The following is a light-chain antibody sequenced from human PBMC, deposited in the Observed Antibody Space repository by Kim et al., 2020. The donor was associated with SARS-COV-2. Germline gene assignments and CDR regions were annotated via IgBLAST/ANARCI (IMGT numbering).Light chain of an antibody. Sequence: PASISCRSSQSLLYSNGNNYVDWYLQKPGQSPQLLIYEGSNRASGVPVRFSGSGSGTDFTLKISRVEAEDVGIYYCMQALQIPWTFGQGTKVDIK. V-gene: IGKV2-28*01. J-gene: IGKJ1*01. CDR2: EGS. CDR1: QSLLYSNGNNY. CDR3: MQALQIPWT.